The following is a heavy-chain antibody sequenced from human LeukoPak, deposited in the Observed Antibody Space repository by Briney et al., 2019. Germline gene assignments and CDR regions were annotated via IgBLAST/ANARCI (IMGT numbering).Heavy chain of an antibody. V-gene: IGHV4-61*01. CDR1: GGSVSSGSYY. Sequence: SETLSLTCTVSGGSVSSGSYYWSWIRQPPGKGLEWIGYIYYSGSTNYNPSLKSRVTISVDTSKNQFSLKLSSVTAADTAVYYRARVGPGDYGLDFDYWGQGTLVTVSS. J-gene: IGHJ4*02. CDR2: IYYSGST. CDR3: ARVGPGDYGLDFDY. D-gene: IGHD4-17*01.